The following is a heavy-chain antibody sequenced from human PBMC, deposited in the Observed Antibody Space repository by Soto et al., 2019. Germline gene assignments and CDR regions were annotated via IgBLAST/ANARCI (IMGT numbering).Heavy chain of an antibody. CDR2: ISGSGGST. D-gene: IGHD6-13*01. Sequence: GGSLRLSCAASGFTFSSYAMSWVRQAPGKGLEWVSAISGSGGSTYYADSVKGRFTISRDNSKNTLYLQMNSLRAEDTAVHYCAKPKYSSSWYCFDYWGQGTLVTVSS. V-gene: IGHV3-23*01. CDR3: AKPKYSSSWYCFDY. J-gene: IGHJ4*02. CDR1: GFTFSSYA.